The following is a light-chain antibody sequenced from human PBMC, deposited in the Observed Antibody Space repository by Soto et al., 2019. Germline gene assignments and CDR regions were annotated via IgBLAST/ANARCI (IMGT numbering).Light chain of an antibody. Sequence: QAVVTQPPSVSGAPGQRVTISCSGSSSNIGAGHEVHWYQQLPGTAPKLLIYGNDNRPSGVPDRFSGSKSGTSASLAITGLQAEDEADYYCQSHDSSLSGSVFGTGTKLTVL. V-gene: IGLV1-40*01. CDR2: GND. CDR3: QSHDSSLSGSV. CDR1: SSNIGAGHE. J-gene: IGLJ1*01.